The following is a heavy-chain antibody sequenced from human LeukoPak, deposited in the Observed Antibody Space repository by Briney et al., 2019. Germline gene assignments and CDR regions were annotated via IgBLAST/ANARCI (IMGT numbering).Heavy chain of an antibody. CDR2: INPNSGGT. J-gene: IGHJ4*02. CDR1: GYTFTGYY. V-gene: IGHV1-2*02. D-gene: IGHD6-19*01. CDR3: ARVFSGFGTSGSMYYFDY. Sequence: ASVKVSCKASGYTFTGYYMHWVRQAPGQGLEWMGWINPNSGGTNYAQKFQGRVTMTRDTSISTAYMELSRLRSDDTAVYYCARVFSGFGTSGSMYYFDYWGQGTLVTVSS.